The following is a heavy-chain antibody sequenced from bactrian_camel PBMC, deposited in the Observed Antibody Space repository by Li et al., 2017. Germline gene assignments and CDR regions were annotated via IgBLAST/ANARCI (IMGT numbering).Heavy chain of an antibody. CDR2: ISDDSRAT. CDR1: GYTYATYC. J-gene: IGHJ4*01. Sequence: HVQLVESGGGSVQAGGSLRLSCVASGYTYATYCMGWFRQSPEKEREGVASISDDSRATQYKDFLEARFTISRDNSKSSLYLQMNSLKSEDTATYYCAKELGSTLAGSGRSPGTQVTVS. V-gene: IGHV3S1*01. D-gene: IGHD6*01.